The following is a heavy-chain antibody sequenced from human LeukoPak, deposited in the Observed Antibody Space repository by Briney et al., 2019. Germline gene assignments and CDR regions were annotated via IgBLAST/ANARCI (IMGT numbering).Heavy chain of an antibody. Sequence: SETLSLTCAVYGGSFSGYYWSWIRQPPGKGLEWIGYIYHSGSTYYNPSLKSRVTISVDRSKNQFSLKLSSVTAADTAVYYCARAPYGDYVHYYGMDVWGQGTTVTVSS. CDR3: ARAPYGDYVHYYGMDV. J-gene: IGHJ6*02. CDR2: IYHSGST. V-gene: IGHV4-34*01. CDR1: GGSFSGYY. D-gene: IGHD4-17*01.